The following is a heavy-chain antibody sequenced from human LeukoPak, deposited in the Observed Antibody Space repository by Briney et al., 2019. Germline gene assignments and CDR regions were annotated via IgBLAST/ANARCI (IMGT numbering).Heavy chain of an antibody. J-gene: IGHJ6*03. V-gene: IGHV4-61*02. Sequence: SQTLSLTXTVSGGSISSGSYYWSWIRQPAGKGLEWIERIYSSGSTNYNPSVKSRVTISVDTSKNQFSLKLSSVTAADTAVYYCARDYPLVYCSSTSCPGAYYYMDVWGKGTTVTVSS. D-gene: IGHD2-2*01. CDR1: GGSISSGSYY. CDR2: IYSSGST. CDR3: ARDYPLVYCSSTSCPGAYYYMDV.